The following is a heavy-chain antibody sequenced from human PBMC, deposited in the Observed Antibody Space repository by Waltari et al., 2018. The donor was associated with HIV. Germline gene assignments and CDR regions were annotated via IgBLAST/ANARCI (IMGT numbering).Heavy chain of an antibody. V-gene: IGHV3-33*01. J-gene: IGHJ4*02. CDR1: GFTFSSYG. CDR3: ARGYCTGGVCSDVDY. D-gene: IGHD2-8*02. Sequence: QVQLVASGGGVVQPGRSLRLSCAASGFTFSSYGMHWVRQASGKGLKWVAVIWYDGSNKYYADSVKGRFTISRDNSKNTLYLQMNSLRAEDTAVYYCARGYCTGGVCSDVDYWGQGTLVTVSS. CDR2: IWYDGSNK.